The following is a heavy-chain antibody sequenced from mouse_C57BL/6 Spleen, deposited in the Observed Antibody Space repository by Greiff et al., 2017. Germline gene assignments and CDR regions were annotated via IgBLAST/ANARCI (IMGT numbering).Heavy chain of an antibody. CDR3: ARCDYGSLYYFDY. Sequence: QVQLQQPGAELVKPGASVKLSCTASGYTFTSYWMHWVKQRPGQGLEWIGMIHPNSGSTNYNEKFKSKATLTVDKSSSTAYMQLSSLTSEDSAVYYCARCDYGSLYYFDYWGQGTTLTVSS. CDR2: IHPNSGST. CDR1: GYTFTSYW. V-gene: IGHV1-64*01. J-gene: IGHJ2*01. D-gene: IGHD1-1*01.